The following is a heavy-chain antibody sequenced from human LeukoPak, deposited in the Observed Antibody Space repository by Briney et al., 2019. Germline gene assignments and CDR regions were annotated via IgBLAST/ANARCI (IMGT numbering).Heavy chain of an antibody. CDR1: GFTFSSYW. CDR2: IKQDGSEK. V-gene: IGHV3-7*01. J-gene: IGHJ1*01. Sequence: PGGSLRLSCAASGFTFSSYWMSWVRQAPGKGLEWVANIKQDGSEKYYVDSVKGRFTNSRDNAKNSLYLQMNSLRAEDTAVYYCARDLSPGFWSGYYGFQHWGQGTLVTVSS. D-gene: IGHD3-3*01. CDR3: ARDLSPGFWSGYYGFQH.